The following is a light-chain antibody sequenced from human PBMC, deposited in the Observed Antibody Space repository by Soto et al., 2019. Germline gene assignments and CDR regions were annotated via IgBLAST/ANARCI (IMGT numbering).Light chain of an antibody. CDR3: QKYNNWPRT. CDR2: DES. J-gene: IGKJ1*01. V-gene: IGKV3-11*01. Sequence: EIVLTQSPATLSLSPGESATLSCRASQSVRRYLAWYQQKTGQAPRLLIYDESTRATGIPDRFSGSGSETDLNLTITRLQSEDFAIYYCQKYNNWPRTCGQGTKVDIK. CDR1: QSVRRY.